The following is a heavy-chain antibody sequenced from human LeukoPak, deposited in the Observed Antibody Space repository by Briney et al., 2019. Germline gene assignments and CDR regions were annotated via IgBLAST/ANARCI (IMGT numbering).Heavy chain of an antibody. CDR2: ISAYNGNT. V-gene: IGHV1-18*01. Sequence: GASVKVSCKASGYTFTSYGISWVRQAPGQGLEWMGWISAYNGNTNYAQKLQGRVTMTTDTSTSTAYMELRSLRSDDTAVYYCARVPCSGGSCYSWFDPWGQGTLVTVS. CDR1: GYTFTSYG. J-gene: IGHJ5*02. CDR3: ARVPCSGGSCYSWFDP. D-gene: IGHD2-15*01.